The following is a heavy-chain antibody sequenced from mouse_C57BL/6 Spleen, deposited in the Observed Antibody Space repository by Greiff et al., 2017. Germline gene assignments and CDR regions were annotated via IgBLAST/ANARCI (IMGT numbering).Heavy chain of an antibody. CDR1: GFTFSDYG. Sequence: EVKVEESGGGLVKPGGSLKLSCAASGFTFSDYGMHWVRQAPEKGLEWVAYISSGSSTIYYADTVKGRFTISRDNAKNTLFLQMTSLRSEDTAMYYCARPGYGSSYVGYFDVWGTGTTVTVSS. J-gene: IGHJ1*03. V-gene: IGHV5-17*01. D-gene: IGHD1-1*01. CDR3: ARPGYGSSYVGYFDV. CDR2: ISSGSSTI.